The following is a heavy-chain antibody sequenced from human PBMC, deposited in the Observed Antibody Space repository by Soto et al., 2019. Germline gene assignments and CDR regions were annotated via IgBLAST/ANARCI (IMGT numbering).Heavy chain of an antibody. D-gene: IGHD3-9*01. CDR2: ISSSGSTI. V-gene: IGHV3-11*01. CDR3: ARGVLRYFDWLSHFDY. CDR1: GFTFSDYY. Sequence: TGGSLRLSCAASGFTFSDYYMSWIRQAPGKGLEWVSYISSSGSTIYYADSVKGRFTISRDNAKNSLYLQMNSLRAEDTAVYYCARGVLRYFDWLSHFDYWGQGTLVTVS. J-gene: IGHJ4*02.